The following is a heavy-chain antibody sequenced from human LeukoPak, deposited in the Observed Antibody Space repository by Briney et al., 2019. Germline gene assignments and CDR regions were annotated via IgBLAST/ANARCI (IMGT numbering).Heavy chain of an antibody. CDR3: AGHSRGYCSGGSCTGWFDP. CDR2: INWNGGST. V-gene: IGHV3-20*04. J-gene: IGHJ5*02. Sequence: GGSLRLSCAASGFTFDDYGMSWVRQAPGKGLEWVSGINWNGGSTGYADSVKGRFTISRDNAKNSLYLQMNSLRAEDTALYYCAGHSRGYCSGGSCTGWFDPWGQGTLVTVSS. D-gene: IGHD2-15*01. CDR1: GFTFDDYG.